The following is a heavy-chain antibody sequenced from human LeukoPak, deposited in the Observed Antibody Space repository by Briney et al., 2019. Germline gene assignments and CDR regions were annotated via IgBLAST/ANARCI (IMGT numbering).Heavy chain of an antibody. V-gene: IGHV3-7*01. CDR2: INQDGSEK. CDR1: GFTFSAYW. D-gene: IGHD5-24*01. Sequence: GGSLRLSCAASGFTFSAYWMNWVRQAPGKGLEWVANINQDGSEKYYVDSVKGRFTISRDNAKNSVYLQINSLRAEDTAVYYCARDLGWLQSDYWGQGTLVTVSS. CDR3: ARDLGWLQSDY. J-gene: IGHJ4*02.